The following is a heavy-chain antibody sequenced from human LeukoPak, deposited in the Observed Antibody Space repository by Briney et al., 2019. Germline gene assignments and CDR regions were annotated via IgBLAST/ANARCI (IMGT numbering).Heavy chain of an antibody. CDR1: GFTFSSYG. V-gene: IGHV3-33*06. CDR3: AKGKGIYYFDY. J-gene: IGHJ4*02. Sequence: PGRSLRLSCAASGFTFSSYGMHGVRQAPGKGLECVAVIWYDGSNKYYADSVKGRFTISRDNSKNTLYLQMNSLRAEDTAVYYCAKGKGIYYFDYWGQGTLVTVSS. CDR2: IWYDGSNK. D-gene: IGHD2-15*01.